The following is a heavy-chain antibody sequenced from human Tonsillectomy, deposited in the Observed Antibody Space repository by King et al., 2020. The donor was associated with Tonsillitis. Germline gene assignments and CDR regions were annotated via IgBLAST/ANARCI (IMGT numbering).Heavy chain of an antibody. V-gene: IGHV1-69*12. D-gene: IGHD2-21*01. Sequence: VQLVQSGAEVKKPGSSVKVSCKASGGTIKTYVISWVRQAPGQGLEWMGGIIPTFSIANYAQEFKGRVTITADESTNTAYMELSGLRSDDTAVYYCARDRDNHSDERGYSDAGAFDIWGQGIMVTVSS. J-gene: IGHJ3*02. CDR1: GGTIKTYV. CDR3: ARDRDNHSDERGYSDAGAFDI. CDR2: IIPTFSIA.